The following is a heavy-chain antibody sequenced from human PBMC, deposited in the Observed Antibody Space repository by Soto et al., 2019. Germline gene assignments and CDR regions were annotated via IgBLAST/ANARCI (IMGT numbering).Heavy chain of an antibody. J-gene: IGHJ6*03. CDR3: ASQPYYYYMDV. CDR1: GFTFSSYW. CDR2: IKQDGSEK. Sequence: GGSLRLSCAASGFTFSSYWMSWVRQAPGKGLEWVANIKQDGSEKYYVDSVKGRFTISRDNAKNSLYLQMNSLTAEDTAVYYCASQPYYYYMDVWGKGTTVTVSS. V-gene: IGHV3-7*01.